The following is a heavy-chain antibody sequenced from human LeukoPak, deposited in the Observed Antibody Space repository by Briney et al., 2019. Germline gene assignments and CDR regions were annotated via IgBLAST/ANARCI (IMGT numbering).Heavy chain of an antibody. Sequence: GVSLRLSCAASGFTFSTYLMHWVRHAPGEGLVWVSRINPDGSITNYADSVKGRFTISRDNAKNTLYLQMNSLRAEDTAVYHCVGSSGYPEYGGQGTLVTVAS. D-gene: IGHD3-22*01. CDR2: INPDGSIT. J-gene: IGHJ4*02. CDR3: VGSSGYPEY. V-gene: IGHV3-74*01. CDR1: GFTFSTYL.